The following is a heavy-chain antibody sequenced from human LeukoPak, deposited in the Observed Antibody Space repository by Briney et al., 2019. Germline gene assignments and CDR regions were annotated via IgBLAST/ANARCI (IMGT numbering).Heavy chain of an antibody. Sequence: GGSLRLSCAASGFTFSSYGMHWVRQAPGKGLEWVAFIRYDGSNKYYADSVKGRFTISRDNSKNTLYLQRNSLRAEDTAVYYCAKDPYYYDSSGRYYFDYWGQGTLVTVSS. J-gene: IGHJ4*02. D-gene: IGHD3-22*01. CDR1: GFTFSSYG. CDR2: IRYDGSNK. CDR3: AKDPYYYDSSGRYYFDY. V-gene: IGHV3-30*02.